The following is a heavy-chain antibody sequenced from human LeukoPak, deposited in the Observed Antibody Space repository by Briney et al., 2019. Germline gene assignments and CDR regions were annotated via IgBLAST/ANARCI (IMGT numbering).Heavy chain of an antibody. Sequence: SQTLSLTCAIFGDSVSSNSAAWNWIRQSPSRGLEWLGRTYYRSKWYNDYAVSVKSRITINPDTSKNQFSLQLNSVTPEDTAVYYCARDMGSSSWYKRSWFDPWGQGTLVTVSS. CDR2: TYYRSKWYN. CDR3: ARDMGSSSWYKRSWFDP. V-gene: IGHV6-1*01. CDR1: GDSVSSNSAA. D-gene: IGHD6-13*01. J-gene: IGHJ5*02.